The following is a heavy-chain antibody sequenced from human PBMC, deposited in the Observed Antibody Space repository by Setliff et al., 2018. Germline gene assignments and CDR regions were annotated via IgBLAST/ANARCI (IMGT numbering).Heavy chain of an antibody. D-gene: IGHD3-3*01. V-gene: IGHV3-66*02. J-gene: IGHJ4*02. CDR2: IYSDGSA. CDR3: AAARITIFGVVTPLDY. CDR1: GFTVSSNY. Sequence: GESLKISCAASGFTVSSNYMTWVRQAPGKGLEWVSLIYSDGSAYYADSVKGRFTISRDNSENTLYLQMNSLRAEDTAVYYCAAARITIFGVVTPLDYWGQGTLVTVSS.